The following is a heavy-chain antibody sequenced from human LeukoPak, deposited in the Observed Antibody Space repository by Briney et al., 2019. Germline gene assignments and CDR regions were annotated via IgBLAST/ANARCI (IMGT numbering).Heavy chain of an antibody. CDR1: GASINSYY. Sequence: ASETLSLTCTVSGASINSYYWSWIRQPPGKGLEWIGYIYYGGTTNYNPSLESRVTISVDTSKNHLSLKLSSVTAADTAVYYCARRGAVTFDYWGQGTLVTVSS. CDR3: ARRGAVTFDY. J-gene: IGHJ4*02. CDR2: IYYGGTT. D-gene: IGHD4-17*01. V-gene: IGHV4-59*08.